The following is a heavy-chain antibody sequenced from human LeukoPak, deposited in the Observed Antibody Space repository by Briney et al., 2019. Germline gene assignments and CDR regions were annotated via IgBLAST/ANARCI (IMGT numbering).Heavy chain of an antibody. CDR3: AKDIHEIAVAGTHNRIDY. J-gene: IGHJ4*02. Sequence: QTGGSLRLSCAASGFTFSSYGMHWVRQAPGKGLEWVAVIWYDGSNKYYADSVKGRFTISRDNSKNTLYLQMNSLRAEDTAVYYCAKDIHEIAVAGTHNRIDYWGQGTLVTVSS. D-gene: IGHD6-19*01. CDR1: GFTFSSYG. V-gene: IGHV3-33*06. CDR2: IWYDGSNK.